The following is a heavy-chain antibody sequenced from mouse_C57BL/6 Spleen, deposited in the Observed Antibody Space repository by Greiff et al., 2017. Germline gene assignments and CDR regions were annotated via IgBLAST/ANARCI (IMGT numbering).Heavy chain of an antibody. V-gene: IGHV5-4*03. D-gene: IGHD2-3*01. CDR3: ARAWLLRGFFDY. J-gene: IGHJ2*01. Sequence: EVMLVESGGGLVKPGGSLKLSCAASGFTFSSYAMSWVRQTPEKRLEWVATISDGGSYTYYHNNVKGRFTISRDNAKNNLYLQMSHLKSEDTAVYYCARAWLLRGFFDYWGQGTTLTVSS. CDR2: ISDGGSYT. CDR1: GFTFSSYA.